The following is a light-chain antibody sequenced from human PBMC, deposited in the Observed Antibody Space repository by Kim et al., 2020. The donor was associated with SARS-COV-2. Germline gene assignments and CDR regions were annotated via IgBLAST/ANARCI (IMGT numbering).Light chain of an antibody. Sequence: SYELTQPPSVSVSPGQTARITCSGDALPEQYAYWYQQKPGQAPVLVIYKDTERPSGIPERFSGSSSGTTVTLTISGVQAEDEADYYCQSADSSGTDVVFGGGTQLTVL. CDR2: KDT. CDR3: QSADSSGTDVV. V-gene: IGLV3-25*03. CDR1: ALPEQY. J-gene: IGLJ2*01.